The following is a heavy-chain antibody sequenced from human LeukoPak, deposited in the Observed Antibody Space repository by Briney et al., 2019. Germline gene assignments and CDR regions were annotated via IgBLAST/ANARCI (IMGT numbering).Heavy chain of an antibody. V-gene: IGHV1-24*01. CDR3: ARATVALRRITALDY. J-gene: IGHJ4*02. CDR1: GYTLTELS. CDR2: FDPEDGET. Sequence: ASVKVSCKVSGYTLTELSMHWVRQAPGKGLEWMGGFDPEDGETIYAQKFQGRVTMTEDTSTDTAYMELSSLRAEDTAVYYCARATVALRRITALDYWGQGTLVTVSS. D-gene: IGHD1-14*01.